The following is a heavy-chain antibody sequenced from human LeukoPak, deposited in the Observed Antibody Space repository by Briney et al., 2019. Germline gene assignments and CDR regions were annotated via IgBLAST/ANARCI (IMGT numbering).Heavy chain of an antibody. CDR2: IKQDGSEK. D-gene: IGHD6-19*01. Sequence: PGGSLRLSCAASGFTSSSYWMSWVRQAPGKGLEWVANIKQDGSEKYYVDSVKGRFTISRDNAKNSLYLQMNSLRAEDRAVYFCARGSSGWYPNWFDPWGQGTLVTVSS. V-gene: IGHV3-7*04. CDR3: ARGSSGWYPNWFDP. CDR1: GFTSSSYW. J-gene: IGHJ5*02.